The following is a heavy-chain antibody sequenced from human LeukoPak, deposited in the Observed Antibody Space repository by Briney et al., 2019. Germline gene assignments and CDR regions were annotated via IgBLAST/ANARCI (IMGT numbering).Heavy chain of an antibody. Sequence: GGSLRLSCAASRFTFSSYAMTWVRQPPGKGLEWVAAISGSGGTTYYADFAKGRFSISRDNAKYSLYLQMNSLRAEDTAVYYCARALGSTSCYDYWGQGTLVTVSS. CDR1: RFTFSSYA. CDR2: ISGSGGTT. V-gene: IGHV3-23*01. J-gene: IGHJ4*02. CDR3: ARALGSTSCYDY. D-gene: IGHD2-2*01.